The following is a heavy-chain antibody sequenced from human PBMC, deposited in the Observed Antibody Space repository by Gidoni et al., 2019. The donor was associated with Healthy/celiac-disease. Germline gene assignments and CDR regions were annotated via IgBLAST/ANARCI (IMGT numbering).Heavy chain of an antibody. D-gene: IGHD6-19*01. J-gene: IGHJ4*02. Sequence: QVQLQESGPGLVKPSETLSLTCTVSGGSISSYYWSWIRQPPGKGLEWIGYIYYSGSTNYNPSLKSRVTISVDTSKNQFSLKLSSVTAADTAVYYCARVGIYSSGWYGQETFDYWGQGTLVTVSS. V-gene: IGHV4-59*01. CDR3: ARVGIYSSGWYGQETFDY. CDR1: GGSISSYY. CDR2: IYYSGST.